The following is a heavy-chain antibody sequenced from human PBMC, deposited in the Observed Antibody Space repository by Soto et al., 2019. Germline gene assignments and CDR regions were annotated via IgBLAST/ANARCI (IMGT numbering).Heavy chain of an antibody. J-gene: IGHJ4*02. CDR1: GYSFTSYW. Sequence: LGESLKISCKGSGYSFTSYWIAWVRQMPGKGLEWMGIIYPGDSDTRYSPSFQGQVTISADRSVSTAYLQWSSLKASDAAMYYCARLGGDTSDFEYWGQGTLVTVSS. D-gene: IGHD3-16*01. V-gene: IGHV5-51*01. CDR3: ARLGGDTSDFEY. CDR2: IYPGDSDT.